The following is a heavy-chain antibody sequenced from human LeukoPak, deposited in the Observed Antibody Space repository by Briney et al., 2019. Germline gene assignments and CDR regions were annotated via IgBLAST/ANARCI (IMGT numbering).Heavy chain of an antibody. CDR2: ISSSGGTI. V-gene: IGHV3-48*03. D-gene: IGHD5-12*01. CDR3: ARDRLDSGYDWSVVSRYYYYYYMDV. CDR1: GFTFSSYE. J-gene: IGHJ6*03. Sequence: GGSLRLSCAASGFTFSSYEMNWVRQAPGKGLEWVSYISSSGGTIYYADSVKGRFTISRDNAKNSLYLQMNSLRAEDTAVYYCARDRLDSGYDWSVVSRYYYYYYMDVWGKGTTVTISS.